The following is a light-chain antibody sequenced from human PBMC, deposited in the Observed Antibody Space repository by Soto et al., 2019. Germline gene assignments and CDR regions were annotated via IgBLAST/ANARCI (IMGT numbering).Light chain of an antibody. CDR1: SSNIGAGYD. J-gene: IGLJ2*01. Sequence: QPVLTQPPSVSGAPGQRVTISCTGSSSNIGAGYDVHWYQQLPGTAPKLLIYGNSNRPSGVPDRFSGSKSGTSASLAITGLQAEDEADYYCQSYDSRLTEGVFGGGTKLTVL. V-gene: IGLV1-40*01. CDR3: QSYDSRLTEGV. CDR2: GNS.